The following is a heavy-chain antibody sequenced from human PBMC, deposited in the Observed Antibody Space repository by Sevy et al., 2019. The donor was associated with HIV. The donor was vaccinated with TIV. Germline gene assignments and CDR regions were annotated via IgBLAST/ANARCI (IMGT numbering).Heavy chain of an antibody. D-gene: IGHD2-8*01. V-gene: IGHV3-11*01. J-gene: IGHJ4*02. CDR1: GFTFSDYY. Sequence: GGSLRLSCAASGFTFSDYYMSWIRQAPGKGLEWVSYISSSGSTIYYADSVMGRFTISRDNVKNSLYLQMNSLGAEDTVVYYCARAITYCTNGVCYRSALDYWGQGILVTVSS. CDR2: ISSSGSTI. CDR3: ARAITYCTNGVCYRSALDY.